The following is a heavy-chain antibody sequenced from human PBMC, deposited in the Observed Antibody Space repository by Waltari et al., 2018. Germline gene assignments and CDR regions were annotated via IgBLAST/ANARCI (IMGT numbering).Heavy chain of an antibody. D-gene: IGHD3-3*01. CDR3: ASEGFWSGSAFDY. V-gene: IGHV4-61*09. Sequence: QVQLQESGPGLVKPSQTLSLTCTVSGGSISSGSYYWSWIRQPAGKVLEWIGYIYTSGSTNYNPSLKSRVTISVDTSKNQFSLKLSSVTAADTAVYYCASEGFWSGSAFDYWGQGTLVTVSS. J-gene: IGHJ4*02. CDR2: IYTSGST. CDR1: GGSISSGSYY.